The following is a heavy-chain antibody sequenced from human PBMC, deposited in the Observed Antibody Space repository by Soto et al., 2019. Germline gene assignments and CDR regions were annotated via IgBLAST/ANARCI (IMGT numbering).Heavy chain of an antibody. J-gene: IGHJ4*02. CDR2: IIPILGIA. CDR1: GGTFSSYT. CDR3: ARDGGSIAVAGD. Sequence: QVQLVQSGAEVKKPGSSVKVSCKASGGTFSSYTISWVRQAPGQGLEWMGRIIPILGIANYAQKFQGRVTYTADKSTRTASMGLSSLRSEDTAVYDCARDGGSIAVAGDWGQGTLVTVSS. V-gene: IGHV1-69*08. D-gene: IGHD6-19*01.